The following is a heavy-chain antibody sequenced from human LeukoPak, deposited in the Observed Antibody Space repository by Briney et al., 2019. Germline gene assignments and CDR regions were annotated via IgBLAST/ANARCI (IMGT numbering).Heavy chain of an antibody. Sequence: ASVKVSCKASGYIFTSHGMNWVRQAPGQGLEWMGWINTNTGNPMYAQGFTGRFVFSLDTSVSTAYLEISSLKGEDTAVYYCAGDQESSTFDYWGQGTLVTVSS. V-gene: IGHV7-4-1*02. J-gene: IGHJ4*02. CDR1: GYIFTSHG. D-gene: IGHD3-10*01. CDR3: AGDQESSTFDY. CDR2: INTNTGNP.